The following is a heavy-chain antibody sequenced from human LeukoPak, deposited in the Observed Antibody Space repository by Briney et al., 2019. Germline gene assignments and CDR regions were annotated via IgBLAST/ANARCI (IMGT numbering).Heavy chain of an antibody. Sequence: VASVKVSCKASGYTFTSYDINWVRQATGEGLEWMGWMNPNSGNTGDAQKFQGRVTMARNTSISTAYMELSSLRSEDTAVYYCAGAPGYDFWSGYYRDYGMDVWGQGTTVTVSS. D-gene: IGHD3-3*01. CDR2: MNPNSGNT. J-gene: IGHJ6*02. CDR3: AGAPGYDFWSGYYRDYGMDV. CDR1: GYTFTSYD. V-gene: IGHV1-8*01.